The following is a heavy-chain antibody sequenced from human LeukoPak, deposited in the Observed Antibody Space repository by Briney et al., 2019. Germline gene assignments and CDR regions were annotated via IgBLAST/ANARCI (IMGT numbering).Heavy chain of an antibody. CDR2: IYYSGST. CDR1: GGSISSGTYY. J-gene: IGHJ3*02. D-gene: IGHD3-3*01. Sequence: PSETLSLTCTVSGGSISSGTYYWGWIRQPPGMGLEWIGSIYYSGSTYYNPSLKSRVTISVDTSKNRVSLKVRSVTAADTAVYYCARITDRTIFGEIMHGFDIWGQGTPVTVSS. V-gene: IGHV4-39*01. CDR3: ARITDRTIFGEIMHGFDI.